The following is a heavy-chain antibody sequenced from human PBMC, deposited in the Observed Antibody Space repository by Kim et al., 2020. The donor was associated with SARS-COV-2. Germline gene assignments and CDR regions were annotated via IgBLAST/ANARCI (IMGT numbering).Heavy chain of an antibody. V-gene: IGHV4-39*01. CDR2: VPFSGNT. Sequence: SETLSLTCTVTGVFISSSTYHWGWIRQTPGKGLEWIGSVPFSGNTDYNPSLKSRVSVSVDTSKNQFSLKLISVTAADTAFYYCARGMPYYYGSGSYYIDSWGQGTRVSVSS. D-gene: IGHD3-10*01. J-gene: IGHJ4*02. CDR1: GVFISSSTYH. CDR3: ARGMPYYYGSGSYYIDS.